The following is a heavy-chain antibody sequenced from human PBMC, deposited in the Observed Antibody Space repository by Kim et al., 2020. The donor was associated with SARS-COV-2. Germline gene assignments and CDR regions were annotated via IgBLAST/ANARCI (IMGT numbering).Heavy chain of an antibody. J-gene: IGHJ5*02. Sequence: LNSRVTISVDTSKNQFSLKLSSVTAADTAVYYCARVICSSTSCYVHWFDPWGQGTLVTVSS. D-gene: IGHD2-2*01. CDR3: ARVICSSTSCYVHWFDP. V-gene: IGHV4-31*02.